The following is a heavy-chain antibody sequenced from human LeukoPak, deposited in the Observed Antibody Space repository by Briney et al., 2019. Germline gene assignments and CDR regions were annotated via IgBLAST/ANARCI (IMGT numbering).Heavy chain of an antibody. J-gene: IGHJ4*02. CDR1: GFTFGSYA. Sequence: QPGGSLRLSCAASGFTFGSYAMSWVRQAPGKGLEWVSAISGSGGSTYYADSVKGRFTISRDNSKNTLYLQMNSLRAEDTAVYYCARDTYGSGSAVYFDYWGQGTLVTVSS. D-gene: IGHD3-10*01. V-gene: IGHV3-23*01. CDR2: ISGSGGST. CDR3: ARDTYGSGSAVYFDY.